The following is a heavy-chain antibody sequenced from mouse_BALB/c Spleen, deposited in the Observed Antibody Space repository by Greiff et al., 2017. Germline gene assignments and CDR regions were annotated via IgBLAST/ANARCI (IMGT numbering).Heavy chain of an antibody. CDR3: ARRYYRYDVGYAMDY. J-gene: IGHJ4*01. V-gene: IGHV1S135*01. CDR2: IDPYNGGT. CDR1: GYAFTSYN. Sequence: LEESGPELVKPGASVKVSCKASGYAFTSYNMYWVKQSHGKSLEWIGYIDPYNGGTSYNQKFKGKATLTVDKSSSTAYMHLNSLTSEDSAVYYCARRYYRYDVGYAMDYWGQGTSVTVSS. D-gene: IGHD2-14*01.